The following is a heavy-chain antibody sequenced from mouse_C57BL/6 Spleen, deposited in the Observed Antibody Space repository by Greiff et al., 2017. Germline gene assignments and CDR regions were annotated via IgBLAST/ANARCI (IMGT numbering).Heavy chain of an antibody. CDR3: TSYYSYYYAMDY. CDR1: GYTFTDYE. Sequence: QVQLKQSGAELVRPGASVTLSCKASGYTFTDYEMHWVKQTPVHGLEWIGAIDPETGGTAYNQKFKGKAILTADKSSSTAYMELRSLTSEDSAVYYCTSYYSYYYAMDYWGQGTSVTVSS. J-gene: IGHJ4*01. CDR2: IDPETGGT. V-gene: IGHV1-15*01. D-gene: IGHD2-12*01.